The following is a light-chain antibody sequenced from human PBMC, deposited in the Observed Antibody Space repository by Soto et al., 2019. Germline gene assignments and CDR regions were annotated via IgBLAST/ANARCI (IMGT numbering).Light chain of an antibody. CDR3: SSYADSNNLL. CDR2: DAT. CDR1: SSDVGGYKY. Sequence: QSALTQPPSASGSPGQSVTISCTGTSSDVGGYKYVSWYQQHPGKAPKLLIYDATQRPSGVPDRFSGSKSGNTASLTVSGLQAEDEADYYCSSYADSNNLLFGGGTKVTVL. J-gene: IGLJ3*02. V-gene: IGLV2-8*01.